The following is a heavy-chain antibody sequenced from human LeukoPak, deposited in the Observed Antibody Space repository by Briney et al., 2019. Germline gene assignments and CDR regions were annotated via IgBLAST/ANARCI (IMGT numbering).Heavy chain of an antibody. J-gene: IGHJ6*03. V-gene: IGHV1-69*06. Sequence: EASVKVSCKASGGTFSSYAISWVRQAPGQGLEWMGGIIPIFGTANYAQKFQGRVTITADKSTSTAYMELSSLRSDDTAVYYCAGSSWYRYYYYMDVWGKGTTVTVSS. CDR2: IIPIFGTA. CDR3: AGSSWYRYYYYMDV. D-gene: IGHD6-13*01. CDR1: GGTFSSYA.